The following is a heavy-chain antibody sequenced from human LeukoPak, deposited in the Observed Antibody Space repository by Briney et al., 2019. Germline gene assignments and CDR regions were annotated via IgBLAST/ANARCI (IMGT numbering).Heavy chain of an antibody. CDR2: INHSGST. Sequence: SETLSLTCAVYGGSFSGYYWSWIRQPPGKGLEWIGEINHSGSTNYNPSLKSRVTISVDTSKNQFSLKLSSVTAADTAVYYCARRPTYYYDSSGYYCMRYNWFDPWGQGTLVTVSS. V-gene: IGHV4-34*01. J-gene: IGHJ5*02. D-gene: IGHD3-22*01. CDR1: GGSFSGYY. CDR3: ARRPTYYYDSSGYYCMRYNWFDP.